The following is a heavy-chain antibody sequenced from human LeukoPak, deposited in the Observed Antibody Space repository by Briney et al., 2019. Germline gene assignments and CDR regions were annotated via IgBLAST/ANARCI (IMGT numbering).Heavy chain of an antibody. Sequence: PSGTLSLTCGVSGGFITQTNYWTWVRQPPGKGLEWIGEVNLQGSTNYNPSLMGRVAISVDKSENHVSLHLTSVTAADTAVYYCARGTGTTAYFDYWGQGTLVTVSS. D-gene: IGHD1-1*01. CDR1: GGFITQTNY. J-gene: IGHJ4*02. V-gene: IGHV4-4*02. CDR3: ARGTGTTAYFDY. CDR2: VNLQGST.